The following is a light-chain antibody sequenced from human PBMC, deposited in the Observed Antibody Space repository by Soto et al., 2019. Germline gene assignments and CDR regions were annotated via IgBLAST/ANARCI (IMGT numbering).Light chain of an antibody. CDR1: SSDIGRYNY. CDR3: SRFGGTGV. Sequence: QSALTQPDSVSGSPGQSIAISCTGTSSDIGRYNYVSWYQQHAGKAHKLMIYEVTNRPSGASNRFSGSKSGNTATLTITGVQADDEADYYCSRFGGTGVFGTGTKLTVL. V-gene: IGLV2-14*01. J-gene: IGLJ1*01. CDR2: EVT.